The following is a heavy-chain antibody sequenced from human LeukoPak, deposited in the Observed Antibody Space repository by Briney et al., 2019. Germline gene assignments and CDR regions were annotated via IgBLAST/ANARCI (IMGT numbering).Heavy chain of an antibody. V-gene: IGHV3-7*01. CDR2: IKGDGSEK. CDR1: GFTFSSYS. CDR3: ARKNGLDY. D-gene: IGHD2-8*01. J-gene: IGHJ4*02. Sequence: GGSLRLSCAASGFTFSSYSMNWVRQAPGKGLEWVANIKGDGSEKYYVDSVKGRFTISRDNAKNSLYLQMNSLRAEDTAVYYCARKNGLDYWDQGTLVTVSS.